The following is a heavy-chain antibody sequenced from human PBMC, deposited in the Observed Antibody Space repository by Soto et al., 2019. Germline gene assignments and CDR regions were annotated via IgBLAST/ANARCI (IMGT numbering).Heavy chain of an antibody. Sequence: PSETLSLTCTVSGRSISSSSYYWGWIRQPPGKGLEWIGRIYYSGRTYYNPSLKSRVTISVDTSKNQFSLKLSSVTAADTAVYYCARLGGDDSGYGRGYYYGMDVWGQGTTVTVS. CDR1: GRSISSSSYY. CDR2: IYYSGRT. V-gene: IGHV4-39*01. D-gene: IGHD5-12*01. J-gene: IGHJ6*02. CDR3: ARLGGDDSGYGRGYYYGMDV.